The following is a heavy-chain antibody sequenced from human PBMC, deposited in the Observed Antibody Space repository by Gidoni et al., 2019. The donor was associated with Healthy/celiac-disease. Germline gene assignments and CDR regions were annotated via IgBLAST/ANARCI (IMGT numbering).Heavy chain of an antibody. CDR2: INHSGST. V-gene: IGHV4-34*01. CDR3: ARALYCSGGSCYFAYYYYGMDV. CDR1: GGSFSGYY. D-gene: IGHD2-15*01. J-gene: IGHJ6*02. Sequence: QVQLQQWGAGLLKPSETLSLTCAVYGGSFSGYYWSWIRQPPEKGLEWIGEINHSGSTNYNPSLKSRVTISVDTSKNQFSLKLSSVTAADTAVYYCARALYCSGGSCYFAYYYYGMDVWGQGTTVTVSS.